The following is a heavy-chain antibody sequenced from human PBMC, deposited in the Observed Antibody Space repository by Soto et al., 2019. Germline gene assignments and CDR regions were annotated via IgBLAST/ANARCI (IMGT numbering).Heavy chain of an antibody. CDR1: GFIFSTYG. V-gene: IGHV3-30*18. CDR3: TKEYIVGTTWGYFES. J-gene: IGHJ4*02. CDR2: ISYDGSNE. Sequence: VQLVESGGGVVQPGGSLRLSCAASGFIFSTYGMHWVRQVPGKGLECVAHISYDGSNEHYADSVKGRFTVSRDNAKNTLSLQMTSLRSEDTAIYYCTKEYIVGTTWGYFESWGQGTLVTVSS. D-gene: IGHD1-26*01.